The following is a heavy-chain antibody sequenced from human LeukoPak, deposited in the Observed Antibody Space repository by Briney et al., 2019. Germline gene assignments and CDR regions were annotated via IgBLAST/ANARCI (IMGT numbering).Heavy chain of an antibody. D-gene: IGHD3-10*01. J-gene: IGHJ4*02. V-gene: IGHV4-34*01. Sequence: PSETLSLTCAVYGGSFSGYYWSWIRQPPGKGLEWIGEINHSGSTNYNPSLKSRVTISVDTSKNQFSLKLSSVTAADTAVYYCARGITMVRIDYWGQGTLVTVSS. CDR2: INHSGST. CDR3: ARGITMVRIDY. CDR1: GGSFSGYY.